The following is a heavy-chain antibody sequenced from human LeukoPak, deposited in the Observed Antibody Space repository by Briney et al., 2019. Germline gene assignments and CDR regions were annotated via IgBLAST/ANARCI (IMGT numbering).Heavy chain of an antibody. CDR1: GYTFTANY. J-gene: IGHJ4*02. Sequence: ASVKVSCKTSGYTFTANYMHWVRQARGQGLEWVGWINSNSGATSYAQKSQGRVTMTRDTSISTAYMELSRLTPDDTAVYYCARGFGTSWYDYWGRGTLVTVSS. D-gene: IGHD6-13*01. V-gene: IGHV1-2*02. CDR3: ARGFGTSWYDY. CDR2: INSNSGAT.